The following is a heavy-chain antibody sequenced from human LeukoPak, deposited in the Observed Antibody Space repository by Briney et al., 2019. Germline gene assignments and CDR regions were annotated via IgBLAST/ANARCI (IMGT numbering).Heavy chain of an antibody. CDR3: ARGYSYGQGLIDY. J-gene: IGHJ4*02. CDR1: GGSISSYY. V-gene: IGHV4-39*07. D-gene: IGHD5-18*01. Sequence: PSETLSLTCTVSGGSISSYYWGWIRQPPGKGLEWIGSIYYSGSTYYNPSLKSRVTISVDTSKNQFSLKLSSVTAADTAVYYCARGYSYGQGLIDYWGQGTLVTVSS. CDR2: IYYSGST.